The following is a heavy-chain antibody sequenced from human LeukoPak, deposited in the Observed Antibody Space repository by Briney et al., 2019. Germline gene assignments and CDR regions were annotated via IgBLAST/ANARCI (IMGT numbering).Heavy chain of an antibody. CDR2: IYSGGNT. J-gene: IGHJ4*02. V-gene: IGHV3-53*05. Sequence: GGSLRLSCTASGFTVSSNYMSWVRQAPGKGLEWVSVIYSGGNTYYADSVKGRFTISRDNSKNTLYLQMNSLRAEDTAVYYCAKAYLVYWGQGTLVTVSS. CDR3: AKAYLVY. CDR1: GFTVSSNY.